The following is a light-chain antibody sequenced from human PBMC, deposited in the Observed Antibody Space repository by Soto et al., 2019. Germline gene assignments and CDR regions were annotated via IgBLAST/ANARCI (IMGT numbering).Light chain of an antibody. CDR2: EVN. J-gene: IGLJ1*01. CDR1: SSDVGGYNY. CDR3: SSDAGSSNV. Sequence: QSALTQPPSASGSPGQSVAISCTGTSSDVGGYNYVSWYQQHPGKAPKLMIYEVNKRPSGVHDRVSGSKSGNTASLTVSGLQAEDEADYYCSSDAGSSNVFGTGTKVTV. V-gene: IGLV2-8*01.